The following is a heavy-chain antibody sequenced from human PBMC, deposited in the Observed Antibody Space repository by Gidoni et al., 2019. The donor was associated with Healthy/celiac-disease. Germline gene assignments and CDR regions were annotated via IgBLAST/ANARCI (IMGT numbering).Heavy chain of an antibody. CDR2: IYPDDTDT. J-gene: IGHJ3*02. CDR1: GYSFTSYW. V-gene: IGHV5-51*01. CDR3: ARQGELGYCSSTSCYGVSDAFDI. D-gene: IGHD2-2*01. Sequence: EVQLLQSGAEVQKPGESLMISCHGSGYSFTSYWIGWVRQMPGKGLEWMGIIYPDDTDTRNSPSFQGQVTISADKSISTAYLQWSSLKASDNDMYYCARQGELGYCSSTSCYGVSDAFDIWGQGTMVTVSS.